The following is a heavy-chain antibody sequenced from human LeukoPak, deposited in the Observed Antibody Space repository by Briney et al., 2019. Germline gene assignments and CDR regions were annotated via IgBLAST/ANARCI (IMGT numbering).Heavy chain of an antibody. CDR1: GGSFSGYY. V-gene: IGHV4-34*01. J-gene: IGHJ5*02. CDR2: INHSGST. Sequence: SETLSLTCAVYGGSFSGYYWSWIRQPPGKGLEWIGEINHSGSTNYNPPLKSRVTISVDTSKNQFSLKLSSATAADTAVYYCAREICRYCSSTSTSWGQGTLVTVSS. D-gene: IGHD2-2*01. CDR3: AREICRYCSSTSTS.